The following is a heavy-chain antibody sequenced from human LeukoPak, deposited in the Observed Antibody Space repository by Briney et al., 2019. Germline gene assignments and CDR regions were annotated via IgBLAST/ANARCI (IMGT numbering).Heavy chain of an antibody. Sequence: GGSLRLSCAASGFTVSSNYMSWVRQAPGKGLVWVSRINSDGSSTSYADSVKGRFTISRDNSKNTMYLLMNSLRVEDTAEYYCAKDLGYDYVWGEGNLYDYWGQGILVTVSS. J-gene: IGHJ4*02. CDR1: GFTVSSNY. D-gene: IGHD3-16*01. V-gene: IGHV3-74*01. CDR2: INSDGSST. CDR3: AKDLGYDYVWGEGNLYDY.